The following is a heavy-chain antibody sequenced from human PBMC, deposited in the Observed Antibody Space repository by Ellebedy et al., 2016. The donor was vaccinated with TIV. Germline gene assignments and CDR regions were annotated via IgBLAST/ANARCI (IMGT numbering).Heavy chain of an antibody. J-gene: IGHJ4*02. D-gene: IGHD2-15*01. CDR1: GGSFSGYY. V-gene: IGHV4-34*01. CDR3: ARGQVGYCSGGSCFDFDY. CDR2: INHSGST. Sequence: GSLRLXXAVYGGSFSGYYWSWIRQPPGKGLEWIGEINHSGSTNYNPSLKSRVTISVDTSKNQFSLKLSSVTAADTAVYYCARGQVGYCSGGSCFDFDYWGQGTLVTVSS.